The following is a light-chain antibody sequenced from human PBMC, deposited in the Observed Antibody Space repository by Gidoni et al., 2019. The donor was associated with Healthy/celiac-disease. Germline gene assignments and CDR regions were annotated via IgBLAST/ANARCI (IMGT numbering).Light chain of an antibody. J-gene: IGKJ1*01. CDR1: QSISSW. V-gene: IGKV1-5*01. Sequence: GDRVTITCRASQSISSWLAWYQQKPGNAPKLLIYDAPSVESVVPSRFRGSGSGTEFPLTISSLQPDDFATYYCQQYNSYLWTFXQXTKVXIK. CDR2: DAP. CDR3: QQYNSYLWT.